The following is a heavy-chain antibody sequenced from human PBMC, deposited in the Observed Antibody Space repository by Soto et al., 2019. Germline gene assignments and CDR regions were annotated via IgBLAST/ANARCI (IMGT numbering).Heavy chain of an antibody. D-gene: IGHD4-17*01. Sequence: ASVKVSCKASGYTFTSYYMNWVRQAPGQGLEWLGIINPSGGSTSYAQKFQGRVTMTRDTSTSTVYMELSSLRSEDTAVYYCARDGPDYGDYVWGQGTLVTVSS. CDR3: ARDGPDYGDYV. V-gene: IGHV1-46*01. CDR1: GYTFTSYY. J-gene: IGHJ4*02. CDR2: INPSGGST.